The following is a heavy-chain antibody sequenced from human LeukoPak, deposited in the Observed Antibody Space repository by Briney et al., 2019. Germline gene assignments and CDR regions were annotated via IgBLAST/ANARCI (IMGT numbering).Heavy chain of an antibody. J-gene: IGHJ5*02. Sequence: SETLSLTCAVYGGSFSGYYWSWIRQPPGKGLEWIGEINHSGSSNYNPSLKSRLTMSVDMSKNQFSLNLSSVTAADTAVYYCVRLLTRLSMLRGAKTHNWFDPWGQGTLVTVSS. CDR1: GGSFSGYY. D-gene: IGHD3-10*01. CDR3: VRLLTRLSMLRGAKTHNWFDP. CDR2: INHSGSS. V-gene: IGHV4-34*01.